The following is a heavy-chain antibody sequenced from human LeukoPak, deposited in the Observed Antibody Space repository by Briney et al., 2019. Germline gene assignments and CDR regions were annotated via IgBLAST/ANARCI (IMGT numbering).Heavy chain of an antibody. V-gene: IGHV3-48*01. CDR2: ISSSSSTV. CDR1: GFTFSDYS. D-gene: IGHD1-26*01. CDR3: ARDNGGSSAY. Sequence: GGSLRLSCAASGFTFSDYSMNWVRQAPGKGLEWVSYISSSSSTVYYADSVKGRFTISRDNAKNSLYLQMNSLRAEDTAVYYCARDNGGSSAYWGQGTLVTVSS. J-gene: IGHJ4*02.